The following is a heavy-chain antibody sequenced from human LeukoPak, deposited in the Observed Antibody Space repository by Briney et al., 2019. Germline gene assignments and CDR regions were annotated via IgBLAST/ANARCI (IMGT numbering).Heavy chain of an antibody. Sequence: GGSLRLSCAASGFTFSSYGMHWVRQAPGKGLEWVANIKQDGSEKYYVDSVKGRFTISRDNAKNSLYLQMNSLRAEDTAVYYCASDTRYDFWSGSDYYYYYMDVWGKGTTVTVSS. J-gene: IGHJ6*03. D-gene: IGHD3-3*01. CDR2: IKQDGSEK. V-gene: IGHV3-7*01. CDR1: GFTFSSYG. CDR3: ASDTRYDFWSGSDYYYYYMDV.